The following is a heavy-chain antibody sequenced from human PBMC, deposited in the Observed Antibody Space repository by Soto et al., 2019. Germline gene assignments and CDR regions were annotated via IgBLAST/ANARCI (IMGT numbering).Heavy chain of an antibody. CDR1: GFTFSSNW. Sequence: GGSLRLSCVGSGFTFSSNWMTWVRQAPGKGLEWVGNIRQDGSEKNYVDSVKGRFTISRDNAKNSLYLQMNSLRDEDTAVYYCENEIVVARGARYFDYRGPGTLVTVSS. D-gene: IGHD2-2*01. CDR3: ENEIVVARGARYFDY. J-gene: IGHJ4*02. CDR2: IRQDGSEK. V-gene: IGHV3-7*02.